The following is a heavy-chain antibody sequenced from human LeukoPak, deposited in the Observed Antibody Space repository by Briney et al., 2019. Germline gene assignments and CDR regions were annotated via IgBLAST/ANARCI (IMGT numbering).Heavy chain of an antibody. Sequence: GGSLRLSCAASGFTFSSYAMHWVRQAPGKGLEWVAVISYDGSKKYYADYVKGRFTIPRDKSKNTLYLQMNSLRPEDTAVYYCARDVSAVGGLERPATLGYWGQGTLVTVSS. CDR2: ISYDGSKK. CDR1: GFTFSSYA. J-gene: IGHJ4*02. CDR3: ARDVSAVGGLERPATLGY. D-gene: IGHD1-1*01. V-gene: IGHV3-30*04.